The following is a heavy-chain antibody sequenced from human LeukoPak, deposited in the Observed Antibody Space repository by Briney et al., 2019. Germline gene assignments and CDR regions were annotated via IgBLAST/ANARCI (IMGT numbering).Heavy chain of an antibody. CDR1: GFTFDDYA. CDR2: ISWNSVNI. CDR3: ARDWPADIVVVVAAEGAFDI. Sequence: GGSLRLSCAASGFTFDDYAMHWVRQAPGKGLEWVSAISWNSVNIDYADSVKGRFTISRDNAKNSLYLQMNSLRAEDTAVYYCARDWPADIVVVVAAEGAFDIWGQGTMVTVSS. J-gene: IGHJ3*02. V-gene: IGHV3-9*01. D-gene: IGHD2-15*01.